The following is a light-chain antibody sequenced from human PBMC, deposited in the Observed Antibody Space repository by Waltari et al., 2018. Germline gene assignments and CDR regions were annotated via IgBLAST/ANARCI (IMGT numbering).Light chain of an antibody. CDR3: QQRYRGRT. CDR2: DAS. CDR1: QSVSSY. J-gene: IGKJ1*01. Sequence: EIVLTQSPATLSLSPGEGPTLSCRASQSVSSYLAWYQQKPGQPPRLLIYDASNRATGIPARFSGSGSGTDFTLTISRLEPEDFAVYYCQQRYRGRTFGQGTKVESK. V-gene: IGKV3-11*01.